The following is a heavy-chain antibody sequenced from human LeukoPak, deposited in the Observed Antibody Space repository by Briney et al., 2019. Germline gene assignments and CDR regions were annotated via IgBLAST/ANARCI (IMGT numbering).Heavy chain of an antibody. D-gene: IGHD1-14*01. Sequence: GGSLRLSCAASGFTFSSYWMHWARQAPGKGLGWVSRINSDGSSTSYADSVKGRFTISRDNAKNTLYLQMNSLRAEDTAVYYCARDRDRRNLGSLDYWGQGTLVTVSS. CDR2: INSDGSST. CDR1: GFTFSSYW. V-gene: IGHV3-74*01. CDR3: ARDRDRRNLGSLDY. J-gene: IGHJ4*02.